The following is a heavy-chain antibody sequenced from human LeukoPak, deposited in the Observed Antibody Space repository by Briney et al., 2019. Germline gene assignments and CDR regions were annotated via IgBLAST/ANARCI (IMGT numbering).Heavy chain of an antibody. D-gene: IGHD3-10*01. J-gene: IGHJ4*02. V-gene: IGHV3-23*01. CDR2: ITRGVGIT. CDR1: GFTFSNYG. Sequence: PGGSLRLSCAASGFTFSNYGMNWVRQAPGKGLDGGAIITRGVGITYYADSVKGRLPISSANSRNTLFLQMNSLRAEDKAVYYCAKGDYYALDYWGEGTLVTVSS. CDR3: AKGDYYALDY.